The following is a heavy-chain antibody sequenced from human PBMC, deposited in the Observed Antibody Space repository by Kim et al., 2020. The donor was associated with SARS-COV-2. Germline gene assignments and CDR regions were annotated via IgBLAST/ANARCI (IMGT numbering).Heavy chain of an antibody. D-gene: IGHD3-22*01. V-gene: IGHV4-34*01. J-gene: IGHJ4*02. Sequence: SETLSLTCAVYGGSFSGYYWSWIRQPPGKGLEWIGEINHSGSTNYNPSLKSRVTISVDTSKNQFSLKLSSVTAADTAVYYCARAYYYDSSGYYQRLYYFDYWGQGTLVTVSS. CDR1: GGSFSGYY. CDR3: ARAYYYDSSGYYQRLYYFDY. CDR2: INHSGST.